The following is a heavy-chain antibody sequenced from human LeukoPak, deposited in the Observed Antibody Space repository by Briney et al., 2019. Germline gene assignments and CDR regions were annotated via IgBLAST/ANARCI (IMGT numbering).Heavy chain of an antibody. CDR1: DGSISPYY. Sequence: PSETLSLTCSVSDGSISPYYWSWIRQPPGKGLEWTGYIYCSEDAYYNPSLSGSTNYNPSLKSRVTILLDTSKNQFSLKLSSVTAADTAVYYCARALLDSGSYSSDWYFDLWGRGTLVTVSS. CDR2: IYCSEDAYYNPSLSGST. V-gene: IGHV4-59*01. CDR3: ARALLDSGSYSSDWYFDL. J-gene: IGHJ2*01. D-gene: IGHD1-26*01.